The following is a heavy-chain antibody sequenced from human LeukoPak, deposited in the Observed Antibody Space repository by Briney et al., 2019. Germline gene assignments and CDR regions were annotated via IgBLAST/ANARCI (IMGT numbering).Heavy chain of an antibody. CDR1: GFTVSSNY. Sequence: GGSLRLSCSASGFTVSSNYMSWVRQAPGKGLEWVSVIYAGGATAYADSVKIRFIISRDNSKITLYLQMTSLRAEDTAVNYCAREGGDSMIQGVIADWGQGTLVTVSS. CDR2: IYAGGAT. J-gene: IGHJ4*02. CDR3: AREGGDSMIQGVIAD. V-gene: IGHV3-53*01. D-gene: IGHD3-10*01.